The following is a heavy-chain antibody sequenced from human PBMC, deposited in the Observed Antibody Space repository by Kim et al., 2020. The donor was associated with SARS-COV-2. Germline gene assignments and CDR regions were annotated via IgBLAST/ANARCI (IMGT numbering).Heavy chain of an antibody. CDR1: GGSISSSSYY. V-gene: IGHV4-39*01. D-gene: IGHD6-13*01. J-gene: IGHJ4*02. Sequence: SETLSLTCTVSGGSISSSSYYWGWIRQPPGKGLEWIGSIYYSGSTYYNPSLKSRVTISVDTSKNQFSLKLSSVTAADTAVYYCARHVAGIAAAGYFDYWGQGTLVTVSS. CDR3: ARHVAGIAAAGYFDY. CDR2: IYYSGST.